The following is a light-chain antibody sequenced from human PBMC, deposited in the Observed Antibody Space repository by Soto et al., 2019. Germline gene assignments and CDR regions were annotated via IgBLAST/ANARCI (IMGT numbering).Light chain of an antibody. V-gene: IGKV3-11*01. CDR3: HQRGDWPWT. J-gene: IGKJ1*01. CDR2: DAS. CDR1: QGVSNY. Sequence: EIVLTQSPATLSLSPGERVTLSCRASQGVSNYLVWYQQKPGQAPRLLIYDASKRATGIPARFSGSGSGTDFTLAISSLEPEDFAVSFWHQRGDWPWTFGQGTKVEIK.